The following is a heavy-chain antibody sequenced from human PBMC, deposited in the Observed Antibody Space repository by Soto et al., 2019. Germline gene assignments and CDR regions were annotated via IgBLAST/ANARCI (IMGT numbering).Heavy chain of an antibody. V-gene: IGHV3-23*01. D-gene: IGHD5-12*01. CDR3: AKGSIEYSASVDN. CDR1: GFSFSSYA. Sequence: DVQLLESGGGLVQPGGSLRLSCAASGFSFSSYAMVWVRQAQGKGLEWVAVISARGGSSYFADSVKGRFTLSRDNYKNVLSLEMNSLRAEDTAIYFCAKGSIEYSASVDNWGQGTLVVVSS. CDR2: ISARGGSS. J-gene: IGHJ4*02.